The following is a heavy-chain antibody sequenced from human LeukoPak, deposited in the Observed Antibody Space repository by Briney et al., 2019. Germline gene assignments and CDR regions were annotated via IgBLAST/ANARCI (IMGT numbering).Heavy chain of an antibody. CDR3: TRAPPGRDGYSEY. CDR2: ISDTSTYI. V-gene: IGHV3-21*01. J-gene: IGHJ4*02. CDR1: GFIFSSYT. D-gene: IGHD5-24*01. Sequence: GASLRLSCAASGFIFSSYTMNWVRQAPGEGLEWVSSISDTSTYIYYADSVEGRFTISRDNAKSSLFLQMNSLRAEDTAVYYCTRAPPGRDGYSEYWGQGTVVTVST.